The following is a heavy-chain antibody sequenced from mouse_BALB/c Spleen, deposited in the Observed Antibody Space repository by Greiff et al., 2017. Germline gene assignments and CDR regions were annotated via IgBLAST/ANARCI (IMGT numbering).Heavy chain of an antibody. CDR2: IRNKANGYTT. Sequence: EVHLVESGGGLVQPGGSLRLSCATSGFTFTDYYMSWVRQPPGKALEWLGFIRNKANGYTTEYSASVKGRFTISRDNSQSILYLQMNTLRAEDSATYYCARGYGYAMDYWGQGTSVTVSS. CDR1: GFTFTDYY. V-gene: IGHV7-3*02. J-gene: IGHJ4*01. D-gene: IGHD1-1*02. CDR3: ARGYGYAMDY.